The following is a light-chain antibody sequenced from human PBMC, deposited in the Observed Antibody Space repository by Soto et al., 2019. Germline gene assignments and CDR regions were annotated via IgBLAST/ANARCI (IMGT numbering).Light chain of an antibody. J-gene: IGKJ5*01. V-gene: IGKV1-39*01. CDR3: QQSYSTLSIT. CDR1: QSISRY. CDR2: AAS. Sequence: DIQMTQSPSSLAASLGDRVTITCRASQSISRYLNWYQQKPGKAPKLLIYAASSLQSGVPSRFSGSGSGTDFTLTISSLQHEDFANYYCQQSYSTLSITFGQGTRLEIK.